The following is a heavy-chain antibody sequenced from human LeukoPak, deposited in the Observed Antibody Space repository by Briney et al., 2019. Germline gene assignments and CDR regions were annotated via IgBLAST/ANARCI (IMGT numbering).Heavy chain of an antibody. D-gene: IGHD5-18*01. V-gene: IGHV4-39*07. CDR2: IYYSGST. CDR1: GGSISSSSYY. J-gene: IGHJ4*02. CDR3: ARPRGYSYGYWGY. Sequence: SETLSLTCTVSGGSISSSSYYWGWIRQPPGKGLGWIGSIYYSGSTNYNPSLKSRVTISVDTSKNQFSLRLSSVTAADTAVYYCARPRGYSYGYWGYWGQGTLVTVSS.